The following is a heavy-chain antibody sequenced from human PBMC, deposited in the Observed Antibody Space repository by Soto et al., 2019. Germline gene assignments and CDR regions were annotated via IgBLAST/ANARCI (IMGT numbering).Heavy chain of an antibody. CDR1: GYTFTYRY. CDR2: ITPFNGNT. V-gene: IGHV1-45*02. Sequence: SVKVSCKASGYTFTYRYLHWVRQAPGQALEWMGWITPFNGNTNYAQKFQDRVTITRDRSMGTAYMELSSLRSEDTAMYYCASLPLRFGESRKDDYWGQGTLVTVSS. J-gene: IGHJ4*02. D-gene: IGHD3-10*01. CDR3: ASLPLRFGESRKDDY.